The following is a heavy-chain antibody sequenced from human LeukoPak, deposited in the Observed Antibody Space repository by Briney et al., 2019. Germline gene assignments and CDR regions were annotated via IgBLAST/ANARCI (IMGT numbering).Heavy chain of an antibody. CDR1: GGSISSGGYY. J-gene: IGHJ4*02. V-gene: IGHV4-31*03. CDR2: IYYSGST. Sequence: PSETLSLTCTVSGGSISSGGYYWSWIRQHPGKGLEWIGYIYYSGSTYYNPSLKSRVTTSVDTSKNQFSLKLSSVTAADAAVYYCARCGSGSYYSFDYWGQGTLVTVSS. D-gene: IGHD3-10*01. CDR3: ARCGSGSYYSFDY.